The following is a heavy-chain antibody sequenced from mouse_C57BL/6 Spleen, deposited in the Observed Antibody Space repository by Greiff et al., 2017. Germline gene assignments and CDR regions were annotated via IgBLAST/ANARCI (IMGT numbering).Heavy chain of an antibody. Sequence: EVKLVESGGDLVKPGGSLKLSCAASGFTFSSYGMSWVRQTPDKRLEWVATISSGGSYTYYPDSVKGRFTISRDNAKNTLYLQMSSLKSEDTAMYYCVRQGNWDEYYFDYWGQGTTLTVSS. CDR2: ISSGGSYT. D-gene: IGHD4-1*01. CDR3: VRQGNWDEYYFDY. CDR1: GFTFSSYG. J-gene: IGHJ2*01. V-gene: IGHV5-6*01.